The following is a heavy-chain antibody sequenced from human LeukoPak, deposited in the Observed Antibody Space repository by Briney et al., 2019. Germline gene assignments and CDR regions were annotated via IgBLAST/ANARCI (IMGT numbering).Heavy chain of an antibody. CDR3: ARTTEAHSWRTRYYDYYMDV. Sequence: SETLSPTCTVSGGSISSSSYYWGWIRQPPGKGLEWIGYIYYSGSTNYNPSLKSRVTISVDTSKNQFSLKLSSVTAADTAVYYCARTTEAHSWRTRYYDYYMDVWGKGTTVTVSS. J-gene: IGHJ6*03. CDR1: GGSISSSSYY. V-gene: IGHV4-61*05. CDR2: IYYSGST. D-gene: IGHD6-13*01.